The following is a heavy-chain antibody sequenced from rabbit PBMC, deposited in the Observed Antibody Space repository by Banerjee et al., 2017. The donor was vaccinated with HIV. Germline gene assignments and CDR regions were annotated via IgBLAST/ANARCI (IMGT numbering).Heavy chain of an antibody. CDR3: ARGDGNADFGAFDP. Sequence: STYYASWAKGRFTISKTSSTTVTLQMTSLTAADTATYFCARGDGNADFGAFDPWGPGTLVTVS. CDR2: ST. J-gene: IGHJ2*01. V-gene: IGHV1S40*01. D-gene: IGHD6-1*01.